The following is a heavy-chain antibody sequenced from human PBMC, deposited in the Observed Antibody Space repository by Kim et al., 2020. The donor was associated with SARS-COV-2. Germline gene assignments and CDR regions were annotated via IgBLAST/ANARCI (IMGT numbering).Heavy chain of an antibody. CDR3: AREVKFGGVIDHFDS. V-gene: IGHV3-30-3*01. Sequence: GGSLRLSCVASGFTFSSYAIHWVRQAPGKGLEWVSVISYDGSNKYYADSVKGRFTISRDNSKNTLFLQMNSLRAEDTAVYYCAREVKFGGVIDHFDSWGQGTLVTVSS. D-gene: IGHD3-16*02. CDR2: ISYDGSNK. CDR1: GFTFSSYA. J-gene: IGHJ4*02.